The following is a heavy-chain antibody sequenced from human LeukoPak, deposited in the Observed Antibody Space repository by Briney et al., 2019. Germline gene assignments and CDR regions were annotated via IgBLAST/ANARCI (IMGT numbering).Heavy chain of an antibody. CDR3: ARHNNWGSSAWYFDL. V-gene: IGHV4-59*08. CDR2: IYYSGST. J-gene: IGHJ2*01. D-gene: IGHD7-27*01. CDR1: GGSISSYY. Sequence: SETLSLTCTVSGGSISSYYWSWIRQPPGKGLEWIGYIYYSGSTNYNPSLKSRVTISVDTSKNQFSLKLSSGTAADTAVYYCARHNNWGSSAWYFDLWGRGTLVTVSS.